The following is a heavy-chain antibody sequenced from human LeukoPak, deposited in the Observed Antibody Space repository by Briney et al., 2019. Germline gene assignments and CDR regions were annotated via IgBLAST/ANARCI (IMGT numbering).Heavy chain of an antibody. Sequence: GGSLRLSCAASGFIFSGYSMNWVRQAPGKGLEWVSSISSRSDHMAYADSVKGRFTISRDNAKNALYPQVNSLRAEDTAVYYCARGVVPAAFDYWGQGTLVTVSS. CDR2: ISSRSDHM. J-gene: IGHJ4*02. D-gene: IGHD2-2*01. CDR1: GFIFSGYS. V-gene: IGHV3-21*01. CDR3: ARGVVPAAFDY.